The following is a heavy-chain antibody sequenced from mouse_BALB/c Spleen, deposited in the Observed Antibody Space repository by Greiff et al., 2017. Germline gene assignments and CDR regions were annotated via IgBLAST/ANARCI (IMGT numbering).Heavy chain of an antibody. J-gene: IGHJ2*01. D-gene: IGHD2-3*01. CDR1: GFNIKDYY. CDR3: ASYDGYLDY. V-gene: IGHV14-1*02. Sequence: VQLQQSGAELVRPGALVKLSCKASGFNIKDYYMHWVKQRPEQGLEWIGWIDPENGNTIYDPKFQGKASITADTSSNTAYLQLSSLTSEDTAVYYCASYDGYLDYWGQGTTLTVSS. CDR2: IDPENGNT.